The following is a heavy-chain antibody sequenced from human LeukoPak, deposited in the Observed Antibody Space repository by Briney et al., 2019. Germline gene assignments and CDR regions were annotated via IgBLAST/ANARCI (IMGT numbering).Heavy chain of an antibody. CDR1: GYTFTGYY. CDR2: INPNSGGT. Sequence: ASVKVSCKASGYTFTGYYMHWVRQRHGQGLEWMGWINPNSGGTNYAQKVQGRGTMTRATSISTAYMELSRLRSDDTDVYYCARAYSKVTMVRGVGGYWGQGTLVSVSS. D-gene: IGHD3-10*01. J-gene: IGHJ4*02. V-gene: IGHV1-2*02. CDR3: ARAYSKVTMVRGVGGY.